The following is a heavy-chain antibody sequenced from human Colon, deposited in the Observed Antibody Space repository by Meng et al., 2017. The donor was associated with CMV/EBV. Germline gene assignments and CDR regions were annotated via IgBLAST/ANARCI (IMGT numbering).Heavy chain of an antibody. CDR2: ISYDGSKK. J-gene: IGHJ4*02. V-gene: IGHV3-30*04. Sequence: LSCAASGFTFSRYAMHWLRQAPGKGLEWVAFISYDGSKKKYADSVTGRFTISRDTPKDTLYLEVNSLKTEDTAIYYCARDKGTGAFDNWGQGSLVTVSS. CDR3: ARDKGTGAFDN. CDR1: GFTFSRYA. D-gene: IGHD3/OR15-3a*01.